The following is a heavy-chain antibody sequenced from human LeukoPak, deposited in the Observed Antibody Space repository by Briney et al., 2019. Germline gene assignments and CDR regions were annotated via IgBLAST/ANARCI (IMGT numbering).Heavy chain of an antibody. CDR1: GFTFDDYG. CDR2: LKRKGGST. CDR3: ASGQGYGDYAFDF. J-gene: IGHJ4*02. Sequence: PGGSLRLSCTASGFTFDDYGMAWVRQAPGKGLEWVPGLKRKGGSTGYADSVKGRFTIFRDNTKNSLYLQMNYLRAEDTALYYCASGQGYGDYAFDFWGQGTQVTVSS. V-gene: IGHV3-20*04. D-gene: IGHD4-17*01.